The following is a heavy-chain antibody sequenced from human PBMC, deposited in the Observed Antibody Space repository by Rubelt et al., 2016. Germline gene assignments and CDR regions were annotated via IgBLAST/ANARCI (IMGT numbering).Heavy chain of an antibody. CDR1: GYTFTSYA. D-gene: IGHD6-19*01. CDR2: INAGNGNT. J-gene: IGHJ5*02. Sequence: QVQLVQSGAEVKKPGASVKVSCKASGYTFTSYAMHWVRQAPGQRLEWMGWINAGNGNTKYSQKSQGRVTITRGQAASTAYMELSSMRSEETAVYYCAGVIWGSGWSNNWFDPWGQGTLVTVSS. V-gene: IGHV1-3*01. CDR3: AGVIWGSGWSNNWFDP.